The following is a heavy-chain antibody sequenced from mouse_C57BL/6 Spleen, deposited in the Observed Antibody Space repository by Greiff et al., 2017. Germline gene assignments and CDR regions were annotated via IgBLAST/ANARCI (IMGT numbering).Heavy chain of an antibody. D-gene: IGHD1-1*01. V-gene: IGHV7-1*01. CDR2: SRNKANDYTT. CDR1: GFTFSDFY. CDR3: ARDADYYGSSYGYFDV. J-gene: IGHJ1*03. Sequence: EVKLMESGGGLVQSGRSLRLSCATSGFTFSDFYMEWVRQAPGTGLEWIAASRNKANDYTTEYSASVKGRFIVSRDTSQSILYLQMNALRAEDTAIYYCARDADYYGSSYGYFDVWGTGTTVTVSS.